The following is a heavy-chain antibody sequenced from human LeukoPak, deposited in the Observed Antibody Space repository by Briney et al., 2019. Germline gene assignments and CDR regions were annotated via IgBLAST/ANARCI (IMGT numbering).Heavy chain of an antibody. CDR2: IIPILGIA. CDR3: AREVGYYDSSGYYLFDY. J-gene: IGHJ4*02. V-gene: IGHV1-69*04. CDR1: GGTFSSYA. Sequence: SVKVSCKASGGTFSSYAISWVRQAPGQGLEWMGRIIPILGIANYAQKFQGRVTITADKSTSTAYMELSSLRSEDTAVYYCAREVGYYDSSGYYLFDYWGQGTLVTVSS. D-gene: IGHD3-22*01.